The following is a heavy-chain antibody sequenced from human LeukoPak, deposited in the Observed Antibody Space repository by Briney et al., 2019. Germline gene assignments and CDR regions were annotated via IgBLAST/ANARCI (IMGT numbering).Heavy chain of an antibody. CDR1: GYTFTGYY. D-gene: IGHD3-9*01. J-gene: IGHJ4*02. Sequence: ASVNVSCKASGYTFTGYYMHWVRQAPGQGLEWMGRINPNSGGTNYAQKFQGRVTMTRGTSISTAYMELRSLRSDDTAVYFCARAAYDFLTLAPDPANDFWGQGTLVTVSS. CDR2: INPNSGGT. CDR3: ARAAYDFLTLAPDPANDF. V-gene: IGHV1-2*06.